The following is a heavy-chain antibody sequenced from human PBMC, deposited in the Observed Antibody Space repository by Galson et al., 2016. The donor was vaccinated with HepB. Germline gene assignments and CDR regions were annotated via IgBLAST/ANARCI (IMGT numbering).Heavy chain of an antibody. CDR1: GFTIGDYT. J-gene: IGHJ4*02. V-gene: IGHV3-49*03. CDR3: TYYYGSGSIDY. D-gene: IGHD3-10*01. CDR2: MRSKTYGGTT. Sequence: SLRLSCAVSGFTIGDYTMNWLRQAPGKGLEWVGFMRSKTYGGTTEYAASVKGRFTISRDDSKSVAYLQMNSLKTEDTAVYYCTYYYGSGSIDYWGQGTLVTVSS.